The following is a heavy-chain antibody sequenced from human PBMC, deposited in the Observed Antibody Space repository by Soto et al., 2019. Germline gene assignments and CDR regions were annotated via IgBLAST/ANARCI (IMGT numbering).Heavy chain of an antibody. CDR3: ATSMVSAGGWFDP. V-gene: IGHV1-24*01. Sequence: GASVKVSCKVSGYTLTELSMHWVRQAPGKGLEWMGVFDAEDGAASYAQNFQGRVTMTVDTSTDTAYTEVTSLRSEDTAVYYCATSMVSAGGWFDPWGQGTLVTVSS. D-gene: IGHD3-10*01. CDR2: FDAEDGAA. CDR1: GYTLTELS. J-gene: IGHJ5*02.